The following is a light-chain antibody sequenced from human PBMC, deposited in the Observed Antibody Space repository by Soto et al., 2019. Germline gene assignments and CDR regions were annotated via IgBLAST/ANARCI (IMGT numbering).Light chain of an antibody. V-gene: IGKV3-11*01. CDR1: QSVTRF. CDR3: HQRSNWPPIT. CDR2: DTS. J-gene: IGKJ4*01. Sequence: EIVLTQSPATLSLSPGERATLSCRASQSVTRFLAWYQQKPGKAPRLLIYDTSNRATAIPARFSGSGSGTDFTLTISRLVPEDFAVYYCHQRSNWPPITFGGGTKVEIK.